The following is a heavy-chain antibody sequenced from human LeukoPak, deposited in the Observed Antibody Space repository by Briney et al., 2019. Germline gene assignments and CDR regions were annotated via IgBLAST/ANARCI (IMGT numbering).Heavy chain of an antibody. V-gene: IGHV1-18*01. Sequence: ASVKVSCKASGYTFTSYGISWVRQAPGQGLEWMGWISAYNGNTNYAQKLQGRVTMTTDTSTSTAYMGLRSLRSDDTAVYYCARDRGSYYPGQSDYWGQGTLVTVSS. CDR3: ARDRGSYYPGQSDY. D-gene: IGHD1-26*01. J-gene: IGHJ4*02. CDR2: ISAYNGNT. CDR1: GYTFTSYG.